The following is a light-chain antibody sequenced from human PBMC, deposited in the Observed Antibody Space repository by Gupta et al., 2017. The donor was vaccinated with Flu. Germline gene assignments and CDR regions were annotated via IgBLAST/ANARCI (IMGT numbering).Light chain of an antibody. CDR3: QQRSNWPT. CDR1: HNINNY. J-gene: IGKJ5*01. Sequence: EIVLTQSPATLSLSPGERATLSCRASHNINNYLAWYQQKLGQAPRLLIYDASNRATGIPARFSSSGSGTDFTLTISSLEPEDFAVYYCQQRSNWPTFGQGTRLEIK. CDR2: DAS. V-gene: IGKV3-11*01.